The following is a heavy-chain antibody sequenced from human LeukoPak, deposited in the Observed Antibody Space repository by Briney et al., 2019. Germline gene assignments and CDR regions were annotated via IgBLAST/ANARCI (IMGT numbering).Heavy chain of an antibody. D-gene: IGHD1-26*01. V-gene: IGHV3-23*01. J-gene: IGHJ4*02. CDR1: GFTFSSYA. CDR3: ARAPTGEWELLDYFDY. Sequence: PGGSLRLSCAASGFTFSSYAMSWVRQAPGKGLEWVSAISGSGGSTYYADSVKGRFTISRDNAKNSLYLQMNSLRAEDTAVYYCARAPTGEWELLDYFDYWGQGTLVTVSS. CDR2: ISGSGGST.